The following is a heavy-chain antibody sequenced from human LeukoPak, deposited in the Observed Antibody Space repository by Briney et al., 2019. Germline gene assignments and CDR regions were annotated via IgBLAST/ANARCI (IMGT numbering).Heavy chain of an antibody. CDR1: GFTFSYIA. CDR2: ISVDVGDA. CDR3: AKSSRTETWGDAFDI. D-gene: IGHD7-27*01. V-gene: IGHV3-23*01. J-gene: IGHJ3*02. Sequence: GGSLRLSCEASGFTFSYIAMSWVRQAPGKGLEWVSSISVDVGDAYYTDSVKGRFTISGDSSKKTLFLQMNSLRTDDTAIYYCAKSSRTETWGDAFDIWGQGTMVSVSS.